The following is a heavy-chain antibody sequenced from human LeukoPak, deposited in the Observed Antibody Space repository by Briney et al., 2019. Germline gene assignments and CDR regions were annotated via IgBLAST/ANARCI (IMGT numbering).Heavy chain of an antibody. Sequence: SETLSLTCTVSGGSISSYYWGWIRQPPGKGLEWIGSIYYSGSTYYNPSLKSRVTISVDTSKNQFSLKLSSVTAADTAVYYCASATLMVRGSGAWFDPWGQGTLVTVSS. CDR1: GGSISSYY. CDR3: ASATLMVRGSGAWFDP. D-gene: IGHD3-10*01. CDR2: IYYSGST. V-gene: IGHV4-39*07. J-gene: IGHJ5*02.